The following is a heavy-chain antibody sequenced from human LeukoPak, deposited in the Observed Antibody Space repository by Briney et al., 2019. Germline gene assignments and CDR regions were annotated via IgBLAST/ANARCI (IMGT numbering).Heavy chain of an antibody. J-gene: IGHJ4*02. CDR1: GFTFSSYA. CDR3: AKMPVSYSSGWSTFDY. CDR2: ISDSGGST. D-gene: IGHD6-19*01. Sequence: PGGSLRLSCAASGFTFSSYAMSWVRQTPGKGLEWVSGISDSGGSTYYADSVKGRFTISRDNSKNTLYLQMNSLRAEDTATYYCAKMPVSYSSGWSTFDYWGQGTLVTVSS. V-gene: IGHV3-23*01.